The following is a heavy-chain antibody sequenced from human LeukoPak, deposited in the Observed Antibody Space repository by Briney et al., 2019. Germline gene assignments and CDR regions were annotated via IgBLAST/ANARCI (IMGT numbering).Heavy chain of an antibody. CDR3: AKAVAGGGGFDY. CDR1: GFTFSSYS. D-gene: IGHD3-16*01. V-gene: IGHV3-21*01. J-gene: IGHJ4*02. CDR2: IIGNSGYI. Sequence: GGSLRLSCAASGFTFSSYSMNWVRQAPGKGLEWASSIIGNSGYIYYADSLKGRFTISRDNAKNSLYLQMNSLRAEDTAVYYCAKAVAGGGGFDYWGQGTLVTVSS.